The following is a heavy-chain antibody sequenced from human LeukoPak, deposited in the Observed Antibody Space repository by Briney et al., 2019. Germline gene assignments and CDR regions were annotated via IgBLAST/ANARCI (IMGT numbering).Heavy chain of an antibody. J-gene: IGHJ5*02. CDR2: ISGSGGST. D-gene: IGHD4/OR15-4a*01. Sequence: GGSLRLSCAASGFTFSSYEMNWVRQAPGKGLEWVSAISGSGGSTYYADSVKGRFTISRDNSKNTLYLQMNSLRTEDTAVYYCARGGLILVLVAAPTRDWFDPWGQGTLVTVSS. V-gene: IGHV3-23*01. CDR3: ARGGLILVLVAAPTRDWFDP. CDR1: GFTFSSYE.